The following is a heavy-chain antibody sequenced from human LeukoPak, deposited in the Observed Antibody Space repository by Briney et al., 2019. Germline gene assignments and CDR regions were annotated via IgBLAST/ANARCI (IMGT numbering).Heavy chain of an antibody. J-gene: IGHJ4*02. Sequence: GGSLRLSCAASGFTFSSYAMSWVRQAPGKGLEWVSTISGSGKTTYYADSVKGRFTISRDNSKNTLYLQMNSLSAEDTAVYYCAKSRSRSSSHFDYWGQGNLVTVSS. CDR1: GFTFSSYA. V-gene: IGHV3-23*01. D-gene: IGHD2-2*01. CDR2: ISGSGKTT. CDR3: AKSRSRSSSHFDY.